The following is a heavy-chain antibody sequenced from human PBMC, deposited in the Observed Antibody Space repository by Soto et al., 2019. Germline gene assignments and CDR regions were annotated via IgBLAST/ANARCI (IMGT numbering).Heavy chain of an antibody. J-gene: IGHJ3*01. CDR2: IIPIFGTA. Sequence: ASVKVSCKASGCTFSSYAISWVRQAPGQGLEWMGGIIPIFGTANYAQKFQGRVTMTADKSTSTAYMELSSLRSEDTAVYYCARDGAHYCDSSCYYHDAFDFWGQGTMVTVSS. D-gene: IGHD3-22*01. V-gene: IGHV1-69*06. CDR3: ARDGAHYCDSSCYYHDAFDF. CDR1: GCTFSSYA.